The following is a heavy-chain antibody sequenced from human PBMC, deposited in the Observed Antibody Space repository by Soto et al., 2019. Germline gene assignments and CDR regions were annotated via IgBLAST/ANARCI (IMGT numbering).Heavy chain of an antibody. CDR2: INGDGTTT. CDR3: AKVSWVESTGAFSL. V-gene: IGHV3-74*01. Sequence: PGGSLRLSCAASGFSFNGYWMHWVRQIPGKGLLWVSRINGDGTTTAYADSVKGRFTISRDNAKNTLYLQMNSLRAEDSAIYYCAKVSWVESTGAFSLWGQGTLVTVSS. CDR1: GFSFNGYW. J-gene: IGHJ4*02. D-gene: IGHD1-1*01.